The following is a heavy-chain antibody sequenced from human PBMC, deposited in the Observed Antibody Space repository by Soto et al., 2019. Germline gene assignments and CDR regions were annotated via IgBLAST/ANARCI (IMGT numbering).Heavy chain of an antibody. D-gene: IGHD3-9*01. Sequence: GGSLRLSCAASGFTFSTYAMHWVRQAPGKGLEWVAGIWFDGTKKYYVDSVKGRFTISRDNSNNTLDLQMHSLRAEDTAVYYCARDWDWLTGGSRHQYYYGMDVWGQGTMVTVSS. V-gene: IGHV3-33*08. CDR1: GFTFSTYA. CDR2: IWFDGTKK. CDR3: ARDWDWLTGGSRHQYYYGMDV. J-gene: IGHJ6*02.